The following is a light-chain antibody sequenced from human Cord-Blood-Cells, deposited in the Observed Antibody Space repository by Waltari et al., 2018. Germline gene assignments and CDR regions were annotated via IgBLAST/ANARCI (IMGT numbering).Light chain of an antibody. CDR2: GTS. CDR3: QQYGSSPRRT. J-gene: IGKJ1*01. V-gene: IGKV3-20*01. CDR1: PSVSSSY. Sequence: ESVLTQSPGTLSLPPGERAALSCRASPSVSSSYLAWYQQKPGQAPRLPIYGTSSRATGIPDRSSGSGSATDFTLNISRLEPEDFAVYYCQQYGSSPRRTFGQGTTVEIK.